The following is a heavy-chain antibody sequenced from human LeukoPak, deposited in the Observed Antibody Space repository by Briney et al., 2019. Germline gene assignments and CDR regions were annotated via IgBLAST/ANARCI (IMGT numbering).Heavy chain of an antibody. CDR1: GLTFSSYS. CDR3: ASDSTRVRYFYGMDV. Sequence: PGGSLRLSCAASGLTFSSYSMNWVRQAPGKGLEWVSYISSSSSTIYYADSVKGRFTISRDNAKNSLYLQMNSLRAEDTAVYYCASDSTRVRYFYGMDVWGQGTTVTVSS. V-gene: IGHV3-48*04. J-gene: IGHJ6*02. D-gene: IGHD1-1*01. CDR2: ISSSSSTI.